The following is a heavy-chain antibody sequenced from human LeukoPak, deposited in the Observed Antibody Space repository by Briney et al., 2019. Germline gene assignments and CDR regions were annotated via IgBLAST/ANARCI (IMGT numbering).Heavy chain of an antibody. CDR2: INPNSGGT. Sequence: ASVKVSCKASGYTFTGYYMHWVRQAPGRGLEWMGWINPNSGGTNYAQKFQGRVTMTRDKSISTAYMELSRLRSDDTAVYYCARSKLAGDWFDPWGQGSLVTVSS. J-gene: IGHJ5*02. CDR3: ARSKLAGDWFDP. V-gene: IGHV1-2*02. CDR1: GYTFTGYY.